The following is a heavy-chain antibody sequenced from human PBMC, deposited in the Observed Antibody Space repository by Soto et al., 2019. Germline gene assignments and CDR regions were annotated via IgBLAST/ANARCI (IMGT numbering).Heavy chain of an antibody. J-gene: IGHJ4*02. Sequence: PGGSLRLSCAASGFTFSYYSMTWVRQSPGRGLEWVSSLSSSTTYISYADSVRGRFTISRDNAKNSLYLQMSSLRADDTAVYYCARDPVGVDSTFFFDSWGQGTLVTVSS. V-gene: IGHV3-21*01. CDR3: ARDPVGVDSTFFFDS. CDR1: GFTFSYYS. CDR2: LSSSTTYI. D-gene: IGHD2-21*01.